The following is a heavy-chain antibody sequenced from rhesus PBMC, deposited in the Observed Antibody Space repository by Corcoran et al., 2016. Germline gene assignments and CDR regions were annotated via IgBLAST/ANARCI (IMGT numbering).Heavy chain of an antibody. J-gene: IGHJ5-1*01. V-gene: IGHV4-173*01. CDR3: ARDVLGGGTPRGGGRDRFDV. Sequence: QLQLQESGPGLVKPSETLSLTCAVSGGSISSKSWRWTRQPPGKGLEWIGRISGSGGSTDYNPSRKSRVTISTDTSKNQFSLKLSSVTAADTAVYYCARDVLGGGTPRGGGRDRFDVWSPGVLVTVSS. CDR2: ISGSGGST. D-gene: IGHD3-34*01. CDR1: GGSISSKS.